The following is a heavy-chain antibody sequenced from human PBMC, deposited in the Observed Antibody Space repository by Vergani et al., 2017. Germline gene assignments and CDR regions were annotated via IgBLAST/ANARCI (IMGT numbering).Heavy chain of an antibody. CDR1: GYTFTSYG. J-gene: IGHJ6*02. CDR3: ARWGPDYGVIYYYYGMDV. V-gene: IGHV1-18*01. Sequence: QVQLVQSGAEVKKPGASVKVSCKASGYTFTSYGISWVRQAPGQGLEWMGWISAYNGNTNYAQKVKGRFTMTTDKSTSTAYMELRSLRSDDTAVYYCARWGPDYGVIYYYYGMDVWGQGTTVTVSS. CDR2: ISAYNGNT. D-gene: IGHD4-17*01.